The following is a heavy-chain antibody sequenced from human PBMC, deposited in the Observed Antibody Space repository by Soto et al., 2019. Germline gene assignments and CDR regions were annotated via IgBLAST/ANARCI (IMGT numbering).Heavy chain of an antibody. D-gene: IGHD2-2*01. Sequence: QVQLVQSGAEVKKPGSSVKVSCKASGGIFSRHAISWVRQAPGQGLEWMGGIIPIFGTADYAQKFQGRVRITEDEYTNTAYLELNSLRAEDKAVFYCATGGIRARPMDYWGQGNLVTVSS. CDR1: GGIFSRHA. V-gene: IGHV1-69*12. J-gene: IGHJ4*02. CDR3: ATGGIRARPMDY. CDR2: IIPIFGTA.